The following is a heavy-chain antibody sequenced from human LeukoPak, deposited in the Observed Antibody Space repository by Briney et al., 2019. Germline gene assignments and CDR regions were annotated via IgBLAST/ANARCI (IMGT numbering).Heavy chain of an antibody. D-gene: IGHD1-26*01. CDR1: GFTFKYNG. CDR2: ISGSGGST. J-gene: IGHJ6*02. V-gene: IGHV3-23*01. Sequence: GGSLRLSCAASGFTFKYNGMNWVRQAPGKGLEWVSAISGSGGSTYYADSVKGRFTISRDNSKNTLYLQMNSLRAEDTAVYYCASGSYSSLDYGMDVWGQGTTVTVSS. CDR3: ASGSYSSLDYGMDV.